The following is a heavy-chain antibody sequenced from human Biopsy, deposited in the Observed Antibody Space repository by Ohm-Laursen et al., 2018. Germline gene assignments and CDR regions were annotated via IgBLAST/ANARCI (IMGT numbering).Heavy chain of an antibody. V-gene: IGHV3-9*01. CDR3: AKDSGGSPLGELFH. D-gene: IGHD3-16*01. J-gene: IGHJ4*02. Sequence: LRIPCLAPGFIFGDYSLHWGPQAPGEGLGGGSGIWLDSGRIDYADSVKGRFTISRDNAKNSLYLQMNSLRAEDTALYYCAKDSGGSPLGELFHWGQGNLVTVSS. CDR2: IWLDSGRI. CDR1: GFIFGDYS.